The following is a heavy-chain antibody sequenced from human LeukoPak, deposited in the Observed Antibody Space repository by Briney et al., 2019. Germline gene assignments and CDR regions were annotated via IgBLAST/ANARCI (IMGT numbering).Heavy chain of an antibody. CDR2: ISGSSDTT. V-gene: IGHV3-23*01. J-gene: IGHJ4*02. D-gene: IGHD4-23*01. CDR3: ARWVNFDY. Sequence: GGSLRLSCAASGFTFSTYAMSWVRQAPGRGLEWVSAISGSSDTTYYADSVKGRFTISRDNAKNSLYLQMNSLRAEDTAVYYCARWVNFDYWGQGTLVTVSS. CDR1: GFTFSTYA.